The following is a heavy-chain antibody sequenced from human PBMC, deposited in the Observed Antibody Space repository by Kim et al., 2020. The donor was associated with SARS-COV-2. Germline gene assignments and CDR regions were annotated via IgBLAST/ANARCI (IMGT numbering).Heavy chain of an antibody. CDR3: ARRSVRDNWFDP. CDR2: IYYSGST. V-gene: IGHV4-39*01. D-gene: IGHD3-10*01. CDR1: GGSISSSSYY. J-gene: IGHJ5*02. Sequence: SETLSLTCTVSGGSISSSSYYWGWIRQPPGKGLEWIGSIYYSGSTYYNPSLKSRVTISVDTSKNQFSLKLSSVTAADTAVYYCARRSVRDNWFDPWGQGTLVTVSS.